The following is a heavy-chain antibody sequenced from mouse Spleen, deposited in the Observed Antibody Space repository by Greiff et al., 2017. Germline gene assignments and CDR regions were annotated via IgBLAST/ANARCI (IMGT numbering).Heavy chain of an antibody. CDR1: GYTFTSYG. J-gene: IGHJ4*01. CDR3: ARGYGSSYGYAMDY. Sequence: VKLQESGAELARPGASVKLSCKASGYTFTSYGISWVKQRTGQGLEWIGEIYPRSGNTYYNEKFKGKATLTADKSSSTAYMERRSLTSEDSAVYFCARGYGSSYGYAMDYWGQGTSVTVSS. D-gene: IGHD1-1*01. CDR2: IYPRSGNT. V-gene: IGHV1-81*01.